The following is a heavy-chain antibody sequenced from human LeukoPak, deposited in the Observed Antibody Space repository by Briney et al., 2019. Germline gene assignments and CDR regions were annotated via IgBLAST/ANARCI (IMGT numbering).Heavy chain of an antibody. J-gene: IGHJ4*02. CDR2: ISGSGGTT. Sequence: GGSLRLSCAASGFTFSSCAMSWVRQAPGKGLEWVSEISGSGGTTYYADPVKGRFTISRDNSKNTLYLQMNDLRAEDTAIYYCAKQYFGVNYFDYWGQGTLVTVS. CDR3: AKQYFGVNYFDY. D-gene: IGHD4-17*01. CDR1: GFTFSSCA. V-gene: IGHV3-23*01.